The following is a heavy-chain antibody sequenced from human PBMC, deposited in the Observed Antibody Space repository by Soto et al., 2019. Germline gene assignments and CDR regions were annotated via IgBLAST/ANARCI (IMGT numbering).Heavy chain of an antibody. D-gene: IGHD3-22*01. CDR3: AKTHAYYESGGPRQYYYYYYGMDV. V-gene: IGHV3-30*18. Sequence: LRLSCAASGFTFSSYGMHWVRQAPGKGLEWVAVISYDGSNKYYADSVKGRFTISRDNSKNTLYLQMNSLRAEDTAVYYCAKTHAYYESGGPRQYYYYYYGMDVWGQGTTVTVSS. CDR1: GFTFSSYG. J-gene: IGHJ6*02. CDR2: ISYDGSNK.